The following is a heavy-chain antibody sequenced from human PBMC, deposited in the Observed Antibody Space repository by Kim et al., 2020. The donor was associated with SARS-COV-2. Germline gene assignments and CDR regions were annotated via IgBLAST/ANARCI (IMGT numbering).Heavy chain of an antibody. Sequence: SSNPTLKIRVTISVDTSKNQFSLKLSSVTAADTAVYYCAAWDYGDYFDYWGQGTLVTVSS. J-gene: IGHJ4*02. V-gene: IGHV4-31*02. D-gene: IGHD4-17*01. CDR3: AAWDYGDYFDY.